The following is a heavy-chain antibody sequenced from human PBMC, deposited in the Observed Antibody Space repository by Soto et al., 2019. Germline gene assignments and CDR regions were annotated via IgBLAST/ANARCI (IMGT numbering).Heavy chain of an antibody. CDR1: GYSFTSYW. J-gene: IGHJ3*02. CDR2: IDPSDSYT. CDR3: AITYYYDSSGYYEPDAFDI. D-gene: IGHD3-22*01. V-gene: IGHV5-10-1*01. Sequence: GESLKISCKGSGYSFTSYWISWVRQMPGKGLEWMGRIDPSDSYTNYSPSFQGHVTISADKSISTAYLQWSSLKASDTAMYYCAITYYYDSSGYYEPDAFDIWGQGTMVTVSS.